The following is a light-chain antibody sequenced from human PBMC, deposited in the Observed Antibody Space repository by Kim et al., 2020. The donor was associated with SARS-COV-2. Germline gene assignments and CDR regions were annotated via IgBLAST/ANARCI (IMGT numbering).Light chain of an antibody. CDR2: RNN. Sequence: QTATVTCTGDNNNVGNQEAVWLQQHQGHPPKLLSYRNNNRPSGISERFSASRSGNTASLTITGLQPEDEADYYCSAWASSLSAWVFGGGTKVTVL. V-gene: IGLV10-54*04. J-gene: IGLJ3*02. CDR3: SAWASSLSAWV. CDR1: NNNVGNQE.